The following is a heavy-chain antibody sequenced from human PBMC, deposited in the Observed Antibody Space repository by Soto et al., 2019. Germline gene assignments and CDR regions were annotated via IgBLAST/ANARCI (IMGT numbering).Heavy chain of an antibody. CDR1: GGSISSYY. CDR2: IYYSGST. Sequence: SETLSLTCTVSGGSISSYYWSWIRQPPGKGLEWIGYIYYSGSTNYNPSLKSRVTISVDTSKNQFSLKLSSVTAEDTAVYYCVREGSSWYGPFDYGGQGTLVTVS. J-gene: IGHJ4*02. CDR3: VREGSSWYGPFDY. D-gene: IGHD6-13*01. V-gene: IGHV4-59*12.